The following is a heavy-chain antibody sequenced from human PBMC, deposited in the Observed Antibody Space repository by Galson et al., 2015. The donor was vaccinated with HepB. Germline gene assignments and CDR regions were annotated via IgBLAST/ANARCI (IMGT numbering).Heavy chain of an antibody. D-gene: IGHD1-14*01. CDR3: AITRQVEPRYYFDY. CDR2: ICDNGRDT. Sequence: SLRLSCAASGFTFSGYSMSWVRQAPGKGLAWVSMICDNGRDTFYADSVKGRFTISRDNSKNTLYLQVASLRADDTAVYYRAITRQVEPRYYFDYWGRGTLVTVSS. V-gene: IGHV3-23*01. CDR1: GFTFSGYS. J-gene: IGHJ4*02.